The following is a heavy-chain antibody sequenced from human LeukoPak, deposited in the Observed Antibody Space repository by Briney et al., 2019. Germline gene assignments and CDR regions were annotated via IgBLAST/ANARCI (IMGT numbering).Heavy chain of an antibody. CDR2: IYFTGST. Sequence: SETLSLTCSVSGGSVSSAPYYWSWIRQPPGKGLQWIGYIYFTGSTNYNPSLKSRVTISADTSKNQFSLRLNSVTATDTALYYCARRKLASDAFDIWGQGTLVSVSS. V-gene: IGHV4-61*01. D-gene: IGHD1-1*01. CDR1: GGSVSSAPYY. J-gene: IGHJ3*02. CDR3: ARRKLASDAFDI.